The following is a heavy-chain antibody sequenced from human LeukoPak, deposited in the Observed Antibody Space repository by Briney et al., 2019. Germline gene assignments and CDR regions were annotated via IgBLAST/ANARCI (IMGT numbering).Heavy chain of an antibody. CDR1: GGSISSYY. J-gene: IGHJ3*02. CDR2: INHSGST. Sequence: SETLSLTCTVSGGSISSYYWSWIRQPPGKGLEWIGEINHSGSTNYNPSLKSRVTISVDTSKNQFSLKLSSVTADTAVYYCARGAKGYSYGTVAFDIWGQGTMVTVSS. D-gene: IGHD5-18*01. CDR3: ARGAKGYSYGTVAFDI. V-gene: IGHV4-59*08.